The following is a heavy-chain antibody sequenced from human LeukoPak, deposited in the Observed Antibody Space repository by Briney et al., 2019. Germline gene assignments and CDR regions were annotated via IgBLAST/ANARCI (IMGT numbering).Heavy chain of an antibody. CDR2: ISAYNGNT. CDR1: GYTFTSYG. V-gene: IGHV1-18*01. D-gene: IGHD3-10*01. CDR3: ARAHYGSGSYYSWGP. J-gene: IGHJ5*02. Sequence: ASVKVSCKASGYTFTSYGISWVRQAPGQGLEWMGWISAYNGNTNYAQKFQGRVTMTTDTSTSTAYMELRSLRSGDTAVFYCARAHYGSGSYYSWGPWGQGTLVTVSS.